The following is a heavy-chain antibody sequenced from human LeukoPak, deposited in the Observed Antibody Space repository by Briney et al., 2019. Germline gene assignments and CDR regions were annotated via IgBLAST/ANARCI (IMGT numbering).Heavy chain of an antibody. Sequence: SETLSLTCTVSGGSISSSSYYWGWIRQPPGKGLEWIGTIYYTGNTYYNPSLKSRVTISVDTSQSQFSLKLSSVTAADTAVYYCARLLTVAGRIDYWGQGTLVTVSS. CDR1: GGSISSSSYY. D-gene: IGHD6-19*01. CDR2: IYYTGNT. J-gene: IGHJ4*02. V-gene: IGHV4-39*01. CDR3: ARLLTVAGRIDY.